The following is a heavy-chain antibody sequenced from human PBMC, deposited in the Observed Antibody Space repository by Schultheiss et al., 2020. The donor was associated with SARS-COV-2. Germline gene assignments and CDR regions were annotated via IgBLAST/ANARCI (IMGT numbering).Heavy chain of an antibody. J-gene: IGHJ6*02. CDR3: AKETLAEDFYYYGLDV. CDR2: ISYDGSNK. Sequence: GGSLRLSCAASGFTFSSYAMHWVRQAPGKGLEWVAVISYDGSNKYYADSVKGRFTISRDNSKNTLYLRMNSLRAEDTAVYYCAKETLAEDFYYYGLDVWGQGTTVTVAS. V-gene: IGHV3-30*04. D-gene: IGHD3-3*01. CDR1: GFTFSSYA.